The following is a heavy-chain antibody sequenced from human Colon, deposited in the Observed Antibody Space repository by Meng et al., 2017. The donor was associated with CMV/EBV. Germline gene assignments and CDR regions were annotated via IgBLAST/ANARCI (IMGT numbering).Heavy chain of an antibody. CDR1: GYTFTGYY. D-gene: IGHD3-16*02. CDR2: INPNSGST. V-gene: IGHV1-2*02. J-gene: IGHJ6*02. CDR3: ARDSRYTPSGGMDV. Sequence: ASVKVSCKASGYTFTGYYMHWVRQAPGQGLEWMGWINPNSGSTNYAQKFQGRVTMTRDTSISTAYMELSRLRSDDTAVYYCARDSRYTPSGGMDVWGQGTTVTVSS.